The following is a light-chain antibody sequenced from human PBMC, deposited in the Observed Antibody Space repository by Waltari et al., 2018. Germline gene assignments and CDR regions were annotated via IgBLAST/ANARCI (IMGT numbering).Light chain of an antibody. Sequence: QSALTQPACVSGSPGQSITISCTGTSSDVGGYNYVSWYQQHPGKAPKLMIYEVSNRPSGVSKRFSGSKPGNTASLTISGRQAEDEADYYCSSYTSSSTLVFGGGTKLTVL. CDR3: SSYTSSSTLV. J-gene: IGLJ2*01. CDR2: EVS. V-gene: IGLV2-14*01. CDR1: SSDVGGYNY.